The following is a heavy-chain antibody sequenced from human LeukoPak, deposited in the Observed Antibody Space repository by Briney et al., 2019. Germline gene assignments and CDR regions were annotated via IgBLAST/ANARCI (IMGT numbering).Heavy chain of an antibody. J-gene: IGHJ4*02. V-gene: IGHV3-23*01. CDR2: ISGSGGST. CDR1: GFTFSSYA. D-gene: IGHD3-3*01. Sequence: GGSLRLSCAASGFTFSSYALKWVRPAPGEGLGWGSAISGSGGSTYYADSVKGRFTISRDNSKNTLYLQMNSLRAEDTAVYYCASPKSHRYDFWSGYSDRTFDYWGQGTLVTVSS. CDR3: ASPKSHRYDFWSGYSDRTFDY.